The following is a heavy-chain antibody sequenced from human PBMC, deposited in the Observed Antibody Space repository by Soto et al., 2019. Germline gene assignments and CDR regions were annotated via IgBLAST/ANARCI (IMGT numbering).Heavy chain of an antibody. Sequence: GGSLRLSCAASGFTFDDYAMHWVRQAPGKGLEWVSGISWNSGSIGYADSVKGRFTISRDNAKNSLYLQMNSLRAEDTALYYCAKDIGVGGSGSYYNGYFDYWGQGTLVTVSS. CDR1: GFTFDDYA. CDR3: AKDIGVGGSGSYYNGYFDY. J-gene: IGHJ4*02. D-gene: IGHD3-10*01. V-gene: IGHV3-9*01. CDR2: ISWNSGSI.